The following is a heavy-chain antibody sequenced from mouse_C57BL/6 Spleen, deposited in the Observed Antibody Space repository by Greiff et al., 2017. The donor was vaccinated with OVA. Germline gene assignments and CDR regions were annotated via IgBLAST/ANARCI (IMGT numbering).Heavy chain of an antibody. Sequence: DVHLVESGGGLVKPGGSLKLSCAASGFTFSDYGMHWVRQAPEKGLEWVAYISSGSSTIYYADTVKGRFTISRDNAKNTLFLQMTSLRSEDTAMYYCAGGGNYDAMDYWGQGTSVTVSS. D-gene: IGHD2-1*01. V-gene: IGHV5-17*01. CDR1: GFTFSDYG. CDR2: ISSGSSTI. CDR3: AGGGNYDAMDY. J-gene: IGHJ4*01.